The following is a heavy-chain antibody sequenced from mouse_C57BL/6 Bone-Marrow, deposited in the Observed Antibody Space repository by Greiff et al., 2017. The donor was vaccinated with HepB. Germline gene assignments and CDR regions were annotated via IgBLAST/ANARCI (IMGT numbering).Heavy chain of an antibody. Sequence: EVKLMESGGGLVQPGGSLSLSCAASGFTFTDYYMSWVRQPPGKALEWLGFIRNKANGYTTEYSASVKGRFTISRDNSQSILYLQMNALRAEDSATYYCARLITTAPRYFDVWGTGTTVTVSS. CDR1: GFTFTDYY. CDR3: ARLITTAPRYFDV. J-gene: IGHJ1*03. D-gene: IGHD1-1*01. V-gene: IGHV7-3*01. CDR2: IRNKANGYTT.